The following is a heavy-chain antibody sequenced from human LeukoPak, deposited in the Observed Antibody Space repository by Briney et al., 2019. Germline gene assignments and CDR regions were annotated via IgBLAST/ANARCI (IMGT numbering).Heavy chain of an antibody. CDR2: INAGNGNT. D-gene: IGHD5-24*01. CDR3: ARDELRGRTATIELRRWFDP. Sequence: GASVKVSCKASGYTFTSYAMHWVRQAPGQRLEWMGWINAGNGNTKYSQKFQGRVTLTRDTSASTAYMELSSLRSEDTAVYYCARDELRGRTATIELRRWFDPWGQGTLVTVSS. J-gene: IGHJ5*02. CDR1: GYTFTSYA. V-gene: IGHV1-3*01.